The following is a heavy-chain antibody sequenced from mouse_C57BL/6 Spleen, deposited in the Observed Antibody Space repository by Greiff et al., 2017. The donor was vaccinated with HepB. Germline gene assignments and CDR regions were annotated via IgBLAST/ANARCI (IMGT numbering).Heavy chain of an antibody. J-gene: IGHJ4*01. CDR2: IRLKSDNYAT. Sequence: EVKLQESGGGLVQPGGSMKLSCVASGFTFSNYWMNWVRQSPEKGLEWVAQIRLKSDNYATHYAESVKGRFTISRDDSKSSVYLQMNNLRAEDTGIYYCTGDDYHYAMDYWGQGTSVTVSS. V-gene: IGHV6-3*01. CDR3: TGDDYHYAMDY. CDR1: GFTFSNYW. D-gene: IGHD2-4*01.